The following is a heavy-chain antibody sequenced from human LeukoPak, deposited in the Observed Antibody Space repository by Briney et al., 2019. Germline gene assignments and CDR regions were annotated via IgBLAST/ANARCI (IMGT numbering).Heavy chain of an antibody. Sequence: GGSLRLSCAASGFTFSSYSMNWVRQAPGKGLEWVSSISSSSSYIYYADSVKGRFTISRDNAKNSLYLQMNSLRAEDTAAYYCARTRVGATIARDYWGQGTLVTVSS. J-gene: IGHJ4*02. CDR2: ISSSSSYI. CDR3: ARTRVGATIARDY. D-gene: IGHD1-26*01. CDR1: GFTFSSYS. V-gene: IGHV3-21*01.